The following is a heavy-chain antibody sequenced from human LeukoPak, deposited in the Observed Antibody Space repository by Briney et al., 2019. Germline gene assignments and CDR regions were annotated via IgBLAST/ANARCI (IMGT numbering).Heavy chain of an antibody. V-gene: IGHV3-7*01. CDR3: ASLLNFMVPFDY. J-gene: IGHJ4*02. CDR1: GFRFSSYW. Sequence: GGSLRLSCAASGFRFSSYWMSWVRQAPGKGLEWVANINLDGSEKSYVDSVEGRFTISRDNAKNSLYLQMNSLRGEDTAVYYCASLLNFMVPFDYWGQGTLVTVSS. CDR2: INLDGSEK. D-gene: IGHD3-10*01.